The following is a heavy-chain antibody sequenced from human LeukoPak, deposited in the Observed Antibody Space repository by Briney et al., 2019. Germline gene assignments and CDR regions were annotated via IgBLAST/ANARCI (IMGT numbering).Heavy chain of an antibody. V-gene: IGHV1-18*01. CDR2: ISAYNGNT. Sequence: ASVKVSCKASGYTFTSYGISWVRQAPGQGLEWMGWISAYNGNTNYAQKFQGRVTMTTDTSTSTVYMVVGSLRSDDTAVYYCAREGRCTNGVCYPDYRGQGTLVTVSS. CDR3: AREGRCTNGVCYPDY. CDR1: GYTFTSYG. J-gene: IGHJ4*02. D-gene: IGHD2-8*01.